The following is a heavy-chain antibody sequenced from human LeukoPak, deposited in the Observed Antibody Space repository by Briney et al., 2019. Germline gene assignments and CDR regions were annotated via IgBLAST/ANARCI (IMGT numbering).Heavy chain of an antibody. V-gene: IGHV1-2*02. Sequence: ASVKVSCKAPGYTFTGYYMHWVRQAPGQGLEWMGWINPNSGGTNYAQKFQGRVTMTRDTSISTAYMELSRLRSDDTAVYYCARDPEWELLTPSLDYWGQGTLVTVSS. CDR3: ARDPEWELLTPSLDY. J-gene: IGHJ4*02. D-gene: IGHD1-26*01. CDR1: GYTFTGYY. CDR2: INPNSGGT.